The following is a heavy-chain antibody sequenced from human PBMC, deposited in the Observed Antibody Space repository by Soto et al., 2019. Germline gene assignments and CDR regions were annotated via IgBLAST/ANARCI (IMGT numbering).Heavy chain of an antibody. J-gene: IGHJ6*02. CDR2: ISGSGGST. CDR3: AKMAIYDFWSGYYKGLDYYYGMDV. V-gene: IGHV3-23*01. D-gene: IGHD3-3*01. CDR1: GFTFSSYA. Sequence: GGSLRLSCAASGFTFSSYAMSWVRQAPGKGLEWVSAISGSGGSTYYADSAKGRFTISRDNSKNTLYLQMNSLRAEDTAVYYCAKMAIYDFWSGYYKGLDYYYGMDVWGQGTTVTVSS.